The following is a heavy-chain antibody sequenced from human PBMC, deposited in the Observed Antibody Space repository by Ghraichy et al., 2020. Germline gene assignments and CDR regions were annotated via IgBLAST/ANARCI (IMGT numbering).Heavy chain of an antibody. V-gene: IGHV4-30-4*01. D-gene: IGHD5-18*01. Sequence: SETLSLTCTVSGCSFRRGEYYWTWIRQPPGKGLEWIGYTYNTGSAYYSPSLKSRVTISLDSSKSQFSLTLIAVTAADTAVYYCACGPSYRYFGMDVWGQGTTVTVSS. CDR3: ACGPSYRYFGMDV. J-gene: IGHJ6*02. CDR2: TYNTGSA. CDR1: GCSFRRGEYY.